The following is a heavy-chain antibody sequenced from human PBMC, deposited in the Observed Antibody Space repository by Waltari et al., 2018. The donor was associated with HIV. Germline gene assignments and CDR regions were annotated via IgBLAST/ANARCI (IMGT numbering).Heavy chain of an antibody. V-gene: IGHV1-8*01. CDR1: GYTFSSYD. Sequence: QEQLVQSGAEVKKPGASVKVSCTASGYTFSSYDINWVRQATGQGLELMGWMNPNGRNTGEAQKYQGRVTMTRNTSRSTGYMELSSLRSEDTAVYYCARARRIAARSGYDWFDPWGQGTLVTVSS. D-gene: IGHD6-6*01. CDR3: ARARRIAARSGYDWFDP. J-gene: IGHJ5*02. CDR2: MNPNGRNT.